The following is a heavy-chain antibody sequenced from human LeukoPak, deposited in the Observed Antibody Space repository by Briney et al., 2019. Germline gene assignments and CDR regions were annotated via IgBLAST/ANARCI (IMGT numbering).Heavy chain of an antibody. V-gene: IGHV3-53*01. CDR1: GLTVSDSY. Sequence: GGSLRLSCAASGLTVSDSYMSWVRQAPGKGLEWVAIIYSGGTTYYADSVKGRFTISKNTLYLQMNSLRADDTALYYCAKDLRLSVGTSPFDYWGQGTLVTVSS. J-gene: IGHJ4*02. CDR2: IYSGGTT. D-gene: IGHD4-23*01. CDR3: AKDLRLSVGTSPFDY.